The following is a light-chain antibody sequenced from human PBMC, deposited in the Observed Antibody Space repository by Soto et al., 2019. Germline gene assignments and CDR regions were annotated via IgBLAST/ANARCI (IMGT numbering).Light chain of an antibody. CDR2: KVT. V-gene: IGLV2-14*01. Sequence: QSALTQPASVSGSPGQSITISCTGTSSDVGRYNYVSWYQHHPGRAPKLIISKVTNRPSGISNRFSGSKSGNTASLTISGLQAEDEADYYCSSYAIASTPIYVFGTGTKVTVL. CDR3: SSYAIASTPIYV. CDR1: SSDVGRYNY. J-gene: IGLJ1*01.